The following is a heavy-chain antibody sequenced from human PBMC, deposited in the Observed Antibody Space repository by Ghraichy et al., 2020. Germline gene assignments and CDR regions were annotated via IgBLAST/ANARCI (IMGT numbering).Heavy chain of an antibody. J-gene: IGHJ4*02. CDR1: GGSISSSNW. D-gene: IGHD1-1*01. V-gene: IGHV4-4*02. Sequence: SETLSLTCAVSGGSISSSNWWSWVRQPPGKGLEWIGRVYTSGKTKYNPNPSLKSRVTMSVDTSMNQFSLKLRSVTAADTAVYYCAREILRGTLSRLDYWGQGILVTVSS. CDR3: AREILRGTLSRLDY. CDR2: VYTSGKT.